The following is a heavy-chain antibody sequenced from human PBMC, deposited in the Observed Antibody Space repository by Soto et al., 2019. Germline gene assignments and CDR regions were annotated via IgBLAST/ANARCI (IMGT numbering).Heavy chain of an antibody. Sequence: EVQLVESGGGLVQPGGSLRLSCAASGFTFGDYWMTWVRHAPGEGLEWVANIQEDGGAKYYVDSVKGRFTISRDNAKKSLYLQMDILIVEDTAVYYCVRAGSSSTYFDYWGQGALVTVSS. CDR2: IQEDGGAK. CDR1: GFTFGDYW. CDR3: VRAGSSSTYFDY. V-gene: IGHV3-7*05. J-gene: IGHJ4*02. D-gene: IGHD6-6*01.